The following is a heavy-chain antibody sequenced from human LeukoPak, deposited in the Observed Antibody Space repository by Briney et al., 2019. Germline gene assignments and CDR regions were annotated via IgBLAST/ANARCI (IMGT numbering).Heavy chain of an antibody. J-gene: IGHJ4*02. CDR3: ASLVGATLSALDY. D-gene: IGHD1-26*01. CDR1: GGSISSDY. CDR2: IYNNGRT. V-gene: IGHV4-59*01. Sequence: SETLSLTCTVSGGSISSDYWSWIRQSPGKGLEWIGYIYNNGRTNYNPSLKSRVTISVDTSKNQFSLMLSSVTAAGTAVYYCASLVGATLSALDYWGQGTLVTVSS.